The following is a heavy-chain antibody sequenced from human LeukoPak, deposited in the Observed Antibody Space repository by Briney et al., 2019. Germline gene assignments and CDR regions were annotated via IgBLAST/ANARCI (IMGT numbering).Heavy chain of an antibody. D-gene: IGHD3-10*01. CDR1: GYIFTSYG. CDR3: ARDADYGSGSIGFN. V-gene: IGHV1-2*02. J-gene: IGHJ4*02. Sequence: ASVKVSFKASGYIFTSYGISWVRPAPGQGLEWMGWSNPNSGGTNYAQKFQGRVTITSDTSISTAYMELTRLRSDDTAVYYCARDADYGSGSIGFNWGQGTLVTVSS. CDR2: SNPNSGGT.